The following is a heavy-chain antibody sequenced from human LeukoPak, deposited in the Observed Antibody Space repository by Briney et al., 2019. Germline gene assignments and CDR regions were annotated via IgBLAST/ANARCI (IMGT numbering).Heavy chain of an antibody. J-gene: IGHJ6*03. Sequence: GGSLRLSCAASGFSVSSYYMSWVRQAPGKGLEWVSVIYSGGSTYYAAAAKSGFTTSSDNSKNTLYLQLNSRIAEDTAVYYCAKGANGYSSSWYAGNYYNYMDVWGKGTTVTVSS. CDR2: IYSGGST. V-gene: IGHV3-53*05. CDR3: AKGANGYSSSWYAGNYYNYMDV. D-gene: IGHD6-13*01. CDR1: GFSVSSYY.